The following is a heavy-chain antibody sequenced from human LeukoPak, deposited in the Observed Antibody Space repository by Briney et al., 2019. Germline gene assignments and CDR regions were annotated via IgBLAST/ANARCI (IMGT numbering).Heavy chain of an antibody. Sequence: PSETLSLTCTVSGGSISSSSYYWGWIRQPPGKGLEWIGSVYYSGSTYYNPSLKSRVTISVDTSKNQFSLKLSSVTAADTAVYYCARVTLYDSSGYYVWDYYYYMDVWGKGTTVTVSS. CDR2: VYYSGST. D-gene: IGHD3-22*01. CDR3: ARVTLYDSSGYYVWDYYYYMDV. V-gene: IGHV4-39*07. J-gene: IGHJ6*03. CDR1: GGSISSSSYY.